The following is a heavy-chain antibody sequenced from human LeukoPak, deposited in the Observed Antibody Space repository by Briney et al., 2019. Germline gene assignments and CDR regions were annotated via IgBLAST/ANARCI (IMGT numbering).Heavy chain of an antibody. CDR3: ARGMATRGAYFDY. D-gene: IGHD5-12*01. V-gene: IGHV1-69*10. J-gene: IGHJ4*02. CDR2: IIPILGIA. CDR1: GYTFTSYG. Sequence: ASVKVSCKASGYTFTSYGISCVRQAPGQGLEWMGWIIPILGIANYAQKFQGRVTITADKSTSTAYMELSSLRSEDTAVYYCARGMATRGAYFDYWGQGTLVTVSS.